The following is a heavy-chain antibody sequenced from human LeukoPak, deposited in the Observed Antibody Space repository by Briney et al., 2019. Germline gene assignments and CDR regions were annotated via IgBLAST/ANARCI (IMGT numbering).Heavy chain of an antibody. V-gene: IGHV1-8*03. CDR3: ARASYYYDSSGYRRYNWFDP. J-gene: IGHJ5*02. Sequence: ASVKVSCKASGYTFTNYHINWVRQATGQGLEWMGWMNPNSGNTGYAQKFQGRVTFTRDTSVSTAYMELNSLTSEDTAVYYCARASYYYDSSGYRRYNWFDPWGQGTLVTVSS. CDR2: MNPNSGNT. CDR1: GYTFTNYH. D-gene: IGHD3-22*01.